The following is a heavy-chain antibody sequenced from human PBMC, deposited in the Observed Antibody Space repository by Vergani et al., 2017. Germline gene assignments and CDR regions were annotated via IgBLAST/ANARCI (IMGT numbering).Heavy chain of an antibody. J-gene: IGHJ4*02. CDR3: AKDRDSSGYYPLGFDY. D-gene: IGHD3-22*01. Sequence: EVQLLESGGGLVQPGGSLRLSCAASGFTFSSYAMSWVRQAPGKGLEWVSAISGSGGSTYYADSVKGRFTISRDNSKNTLYLQMNSLRAEDTAVYYCAKDRDSSGYYPLGFDYWGQGTLVTVSS. CDR1: GFTFSSYA. V-gene: IGHV3-23*01. CDR2: ISGSGGST.